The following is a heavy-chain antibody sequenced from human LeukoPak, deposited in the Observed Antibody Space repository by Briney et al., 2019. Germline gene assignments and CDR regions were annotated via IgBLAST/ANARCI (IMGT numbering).Heavy chain of an antibody. J-gene: IGHJ4*02. CDR3: TKRVKYGGTWDHFAD. V-gene: IGHV3-23*01. Sequence: WSLRLSWSASVFAFDKYLMGGVRQAPAKRLEWVSTVNADGGNTYYADSVKGRFTISRDNSKSILILQMNSLRVEDTALYYCTKRVKYGGTWDHFADWGQGTLVTVSS. CDR1: VFAFDKYL. CDR2: VNADGGNT. D-gene: IGHD1-26*01.